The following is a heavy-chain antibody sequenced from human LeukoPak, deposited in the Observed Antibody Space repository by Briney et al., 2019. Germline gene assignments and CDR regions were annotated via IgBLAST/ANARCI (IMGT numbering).Heavy chain of an antibody. V-gene: IGHV4-34*01. CDR3: ARGPNYDFWSGHNYYYGMDV. J-gene: IGHJ6*02. CDR1: GGSFSGYY. CDR2: INHSGST. Sequence: SETLSLTCAVYGGSFSGYYWSWIRQPPGKRLEWIGEINHSGSTNYNPSLKSRVTISVDTSKNQFSLKLSSVTAADTAVYYCARGPNYDFWSGHNYYYGMDVWGQGTTVTVSS. D-gene: IGHD3-3*01.